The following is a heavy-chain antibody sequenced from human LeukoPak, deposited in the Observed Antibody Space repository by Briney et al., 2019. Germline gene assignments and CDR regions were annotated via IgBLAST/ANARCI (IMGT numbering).Heavy chain of an antibody. J-gene: IGHJ4*02. CDR3: AREGTWGSYSPGNY. V-gene: IGHV3-11*01. CDR1: GFXXXDYY. CDR2: ISSSGSTI. D-gene: IGHD1-26*01. Sequence: SGFXXXDYYMSWIRQAPGKGLEWVSYISSSGSTIYYADSVKGRFTISRDNAKNSLYLQMNSLRAEDTAVYYCAREGTWGSYSPGNYWGQGTLVTVSS.